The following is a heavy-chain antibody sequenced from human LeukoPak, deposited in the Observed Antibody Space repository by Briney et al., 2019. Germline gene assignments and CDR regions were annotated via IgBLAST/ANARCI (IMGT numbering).Heavy chain of an antibody. CDR3: ARVRLEPTYYYYGMDV. Sequence: ASVRVSCKASVYTFTSYGITSVRQAPGQGLEWMGGISAYNGNTNYAQKRQGRVTMTTDTSTSTACMELRSMRSDDKAVYYCARVRLEPTYYYYGMDVWGKGTTVTVSS. CDR2: ISAYNGNT. D-gene: IGHD1-1*01. J-gene: IGHJ6*04. CDR1: VYTFTSYG. V-gene: IGHV1-18*04.